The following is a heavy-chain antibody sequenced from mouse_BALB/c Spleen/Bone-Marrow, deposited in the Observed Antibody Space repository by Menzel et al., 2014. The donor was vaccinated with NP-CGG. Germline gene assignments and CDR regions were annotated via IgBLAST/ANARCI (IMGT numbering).Heavy chain of an antibody. J-gene: IGHJ3*01. CDR1: GYTFTSYW. D-gene: IGHD4-1*01. V-gene: IGHV1-69*02. Sequence: QVQLKESGAELVRPGASVKLSCKASGYTFTSYWINWAKQRPGQGLEWIGNIYPSDSYTSYNQKFKDKATLTVDKSSSTAYMQLSSPTSEDSAVYYCTTGAYWGQGTLVTVSA. CDR2: IYPSDSYT. CDR3: TTGAY.